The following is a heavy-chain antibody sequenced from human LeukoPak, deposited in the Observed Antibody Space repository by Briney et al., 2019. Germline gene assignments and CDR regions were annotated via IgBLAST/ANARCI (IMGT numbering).Heavy chain of an antibody. V-gene: IGHV1-2*02. D-gene: IGHD4-17*01. Sequence: ASLKVSCKASGYPFSDYYLHWVRQAPGQGLEWMGWINPNGGGANYAQKFQGRVTMTRDTSISTAYMELSSLRSDDTAVYYCARRGTTVITDCWGQGTLVTVSS. CDR3: ARRGTTVITDC. CDR1: GYPFSDYY. CDR2: INPNGGGA. J-gene: IGHJ4*02.